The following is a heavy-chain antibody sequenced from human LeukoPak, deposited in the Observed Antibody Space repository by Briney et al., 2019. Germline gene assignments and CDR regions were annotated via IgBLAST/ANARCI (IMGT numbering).Heavy chain of an antibody. CDR2: IYTSGST. CDR3: AREQWLAFLPLFDY. CDR1: GGSISSGSYY. J-gene: IGHJ4*02. V-gene: IGHV4-61*02. Sequence: PSETLSLTCTVSGGSISSGSYYWSWIRQPAGKGLEWIGRIYTSGSTNYNPSLKSRVTISVDTSKNQFSLKLSSVTAADTVVYYCAREQWLAFLPLFDYWGQGTLVTVSS. D-gene: IGHD6-19*01.